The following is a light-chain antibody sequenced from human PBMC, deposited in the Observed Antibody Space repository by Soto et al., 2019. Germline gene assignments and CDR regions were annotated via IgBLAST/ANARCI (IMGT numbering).Light chain of an antibody. J-gene: IGKJ5*01. CDR2: DAS. CDR1: PSVSSN. CDR3: QQYIKWPIT. Sequence: EIVMTQSPGTLSVSPGERATLSCRASPSVSSNLAWYQQKPGQAPRLLISDASTRATGIPARFSGSGSGTEFTLTVSSLQSEDFAVYYCQQYIKWPITFGQGTRLEIK. V-gene: IGKV3-15*01.